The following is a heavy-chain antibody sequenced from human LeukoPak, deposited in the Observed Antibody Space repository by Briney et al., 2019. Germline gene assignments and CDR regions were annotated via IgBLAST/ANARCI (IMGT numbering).Heavy chain of an antibody. V-gene: IGHV3-23*01. D-gene: IGHD5-12*01. J-gene: IGHJ4*02. Sequence: PGGSLRLSCAASGFSFSSYAMSWVRQAPGKGLGWVSTITGGGGSTYYADSVKGRFTISRDNSKDTFYLQMNSLRVEDTAVYYCAKARIAATIYPKEVNFDYWGQGALVTVSS. CDR3: AKARIAATIYPKEVNFDY. CDR1: GFSFSSYA. CDR2: ITGGGGST.